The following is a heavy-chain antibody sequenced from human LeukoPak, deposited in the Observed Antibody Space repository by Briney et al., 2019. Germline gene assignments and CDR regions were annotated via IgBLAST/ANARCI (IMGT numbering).Heavy chain of an antibody. Sequence: ASVKVSCKVVAYDFTGYYIHWVRQAPGQGPEWMGRLNPNTGHAVYAFKFQGRVTITRDTPSSTAYMEVTRLTSDDTALYYCAKDRDGADRIILWGQGTLVTVSS. CDR3: AKDRDGADRIIL. D-gene: IGHD5-24*01. J-gene: IGHJ4*02. CDR1: AYDFTGYY. CDR2: LNPNTGHA. V-gene: IGHV1-2*06.